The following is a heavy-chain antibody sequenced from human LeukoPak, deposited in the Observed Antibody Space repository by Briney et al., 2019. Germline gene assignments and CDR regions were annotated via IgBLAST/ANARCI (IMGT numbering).Heavy chain of an antibody. CDR1: GFTFSNYA. J-gene: IGHJ4*02. Sequence: GGSLRLSCAASGFTFSNYAMSWVRQAPGKGLEWVSAISANGGGTYYADSVKGRFTISRDNSKNTLYLQMNSLRAEDTAVYYCAKGSTPFDYWGQGTLVTVPS. V-gene: IGHV3-23*01. CDR3: AKGSTPFDY. CDR2: ISANGGGT.